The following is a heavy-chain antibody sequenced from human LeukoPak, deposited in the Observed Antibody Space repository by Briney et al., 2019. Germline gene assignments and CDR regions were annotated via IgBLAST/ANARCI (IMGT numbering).Heavy chain of an antibody. Sequence: GRSLRLSCAASGFTFSSYAMHWVRQAPGKGLEWVAVISYDGSNKYYADSVKGRFTISRDNAKNSLYLQMNSLRAEDTAVYYCARDSVRFYYMDVWGKGTTVTISS. CDR3: ARDSVRFYYMDV. J-gene: IGHJ6*03. D-gene: IGHD3-3*01. CDR1: GFTFSSYA. V-gene: IGHV3-30*04. CDR2: ISYDGSNK.